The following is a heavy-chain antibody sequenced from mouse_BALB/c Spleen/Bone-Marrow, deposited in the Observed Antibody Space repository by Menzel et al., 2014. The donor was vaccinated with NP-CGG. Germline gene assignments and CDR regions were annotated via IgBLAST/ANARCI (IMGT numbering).Heavy chain of an antibody. D-gene: IGHD3-1*01. CDR1: GYTFTDYE. J-gene: IGHJ2*01. CDR2: IHPGSGGT. Sequence: SGAELVGPGASVKLSCKALGYTFTDYEMHWGKRTPVHGLEWIGVIHPGSGGTAYNQKFKGKATLTADKSSTTAYMGLSSLTSEDSAVYYCTRDWGLRWGQGTTLTVSS. CDR3: TRDWGLR. V-gene: IGHV1-15*01.